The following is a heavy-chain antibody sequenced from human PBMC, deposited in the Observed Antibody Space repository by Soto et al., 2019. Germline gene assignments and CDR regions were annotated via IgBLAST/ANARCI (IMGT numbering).Heavy chain of an antibody. J-gene: IGHJ4*02. V-gene: IGHV3-30-3*01. Sequence: GGSLRLSCAASVFTFSSYAMHCVRHSPGKWLEWVAVISYDGSNKYYADSVKGRFTISRDNSKNTLYLQMNSLRAEDTAVYYCASTTLRLSSSWYSNWCQGTLVTVSS. CDR3: ASTTLRLSSSWYSN. CDR2: ISYDGSNK. CDR1: VFTFSSYA. D-gene: IGHD6-13*01.